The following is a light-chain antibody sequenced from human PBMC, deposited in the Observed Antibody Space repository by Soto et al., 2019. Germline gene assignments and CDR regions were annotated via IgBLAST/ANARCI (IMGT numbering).Light chain of an antibody. Sequence: EVVLTQSPDTLSLSPGETATLSCRASQDVSIYVAWYQKKAGQPPRLVVYDASKRATGIPARFSGSGSGTDFTLTIATLEPEDLRVYYCQQRRNWPTFGGGTKVEI. CDR3: QQRRNWPT. V-gene: IGKV3-11*01. CDR2: DAS. CDR1: QDVSIY. J-gene: IGKJ4*01.